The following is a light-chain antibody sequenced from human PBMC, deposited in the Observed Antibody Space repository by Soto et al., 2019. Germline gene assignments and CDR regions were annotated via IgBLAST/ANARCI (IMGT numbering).Light chain of an antibody. J-gene: IGKJ1*01. V-gene: IGKV3-15*01. CDR1: QTVIRY. CDR3: HQYNNWPPWT. CDR2: GAS. Sequence: EIVMTQSPATLSLSPGERATLSCRASQTVIRYLAWYQQNRGQAPRLLIYGASTRATGIPARFSGSGSGTEFTLTISSLQSEDYAVYYCHQYNNWPPWTFGQGTKVDIK.